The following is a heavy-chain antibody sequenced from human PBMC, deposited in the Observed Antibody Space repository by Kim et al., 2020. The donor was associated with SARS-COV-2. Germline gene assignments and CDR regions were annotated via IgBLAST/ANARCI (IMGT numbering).Heavy chain of an antibody. V-gene: IGHV4-34*01. J-gene: IGHJ5*02. CDR1: GGSFSGYY. CDR3: ARSLRKAFDP. Sequence: SETLSLTCAVYGGSFSGYYWSWIRQPPGKGLEWIGEINHSGSTNYNPSLKSRVTISVDTSKNQFSLKLSSVTAADTAVYYCARSLRKAFDPWGQGTLVTV. CDR2: INHSGST.